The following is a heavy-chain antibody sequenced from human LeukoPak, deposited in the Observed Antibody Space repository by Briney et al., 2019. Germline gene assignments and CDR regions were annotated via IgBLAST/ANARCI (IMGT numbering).Heavy chain of an antibody. CDR1: GFTSSSYE. J-gene: IGHJ4*02. Sequence: GGSLRLSCAASGFTSSSYEMNWVRQAPGKGLEWVSYISTSGRIIYYADSVKGRFTISRDNAKNSLYLQMNSLRAEDTAVYYCARKNGLDYWGQGTLVTVSS. V-gene: IGHV3-48*03. CDR3: ARKNGLDY. CDR2: ISTSGRII.